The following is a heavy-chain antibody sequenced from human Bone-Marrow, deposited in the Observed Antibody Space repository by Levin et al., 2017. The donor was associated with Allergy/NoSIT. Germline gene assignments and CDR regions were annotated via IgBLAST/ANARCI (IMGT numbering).Heavy chain of an antibody. J-gene: IGHJ1*01. D-gene: IGHD3-10*01. V-gene: IGHV4-34*01. CDR2: ISDSGST. CDR3: ARGLRWSVRGVIRTSYENFQH. Sequence: PSETLSLTCAIYGGSFNGYYWSWIRQVPGKGLEWIGEISDSGSTTYNPSLNSRVTISVDTSKKQLSLNLSSVTGADTAIYYCARGLRWSVRGVIRTSYENFQHWGQGTLVSVSS. CDR1: GGSFNGYY.